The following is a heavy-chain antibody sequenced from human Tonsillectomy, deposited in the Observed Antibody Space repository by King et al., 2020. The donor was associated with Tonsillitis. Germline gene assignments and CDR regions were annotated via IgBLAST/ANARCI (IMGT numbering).Heavy chain of an antibody. D-gene: IGHD3-10*01. V-gene: IGHV3-23*04. CDR2: MMGGVGST. J-gene: IGHJ4*02. CDR3: ARSGGSGSYYNPYYFDS. CDR1: EFTFISYA. Sequence: VQLVESGGGLVQPGGSLRVSCAASEFTFISYAMRLVRQDPGEGLELVSAMMGGVGSTYYSGSVEGRFTISRDNYRNTPYVQMNSLRAEDTAVYYCARSGGSGSYYNPYYFDSWGQGTLVTVSS.